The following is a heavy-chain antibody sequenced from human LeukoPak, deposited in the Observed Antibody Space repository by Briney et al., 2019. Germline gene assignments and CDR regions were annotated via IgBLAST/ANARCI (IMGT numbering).Heavy chain of an antibody. D-gene: IGHD6-13*01. V-gene: IGHV3-11*04. J-gene: IGHJ4*02. CDR1: GFTFGDYY. CDR3: ARGSSSWFPDFDY. Sequence: GGSLRLSCAASGFTFGDYYMSWIRQAPGKGLEWVSYISSSGSTIYYADSVKGRFTISRDNAKNSLYLQMNSLRAEDTAVDYCARGSSSWFPDFDYWGQGTLVTVSS. CDR2: ISSSGSTI.